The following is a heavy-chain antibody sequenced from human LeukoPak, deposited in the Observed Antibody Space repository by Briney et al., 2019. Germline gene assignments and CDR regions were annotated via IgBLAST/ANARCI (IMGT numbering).Heavy chain of an antibody. D-gene: IGHD1-1*01. J-gene: IGHJ3*02. V-gene: IGHV3-20*04. CDR1: GSTFSSYA. CDR2: ITWNGGSS. CDR3: ARGTDAFDI. Sequence: GGSLRLSCEASGSTFSSYAMPWVGRAQGKGLEWVSGITWNGGSSGYGGSVKGRFIVSRDNAKNSLYLQMNSLRAEDTALYYCARGTDAFDIWGQGTMVIVSS.